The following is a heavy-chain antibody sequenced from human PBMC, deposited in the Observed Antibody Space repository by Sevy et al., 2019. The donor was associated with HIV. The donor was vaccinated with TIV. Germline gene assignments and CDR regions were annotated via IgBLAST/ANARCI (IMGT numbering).Heavy chain of an antibody. V-gene: IGHV1-69*13. CDR1: GGTFSSYA. CDR3: ARNIVVVSAPPTPAYYYYYGMDV. Sequence: ASVKVSCKASGGTFSSYAISWVRQAPGQGLEWMGGIIPIFGTANYAQKFQGRVTITADESTSTAYMELSSLRSEDTAVYYCARNIVVVSAPPTPAYYYYYGMDVWGQGTTVTVSS. D-gene: IGHD2-21*01. CDR2: IIPIFGTA. J-gene: IGHJ6*02.